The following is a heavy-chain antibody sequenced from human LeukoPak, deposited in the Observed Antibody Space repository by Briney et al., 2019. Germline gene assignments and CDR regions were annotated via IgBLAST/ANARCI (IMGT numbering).Heavy chain of an antibody. CDR1: GGSISSGSYY. D-gene: IGHD6-19*01. J-gene: IGHJ5*02. CDR2: IYTSGST. Sequence: PSETLSLTCTASGGSISSGSYYWSWIRQPAGKGLEWIGRIYTSGSTNYNPSLKSRVTISVDTSKNQFSLKLSSVTAADTAVYYCARDSGIAVAGFNWFDPWGQGTLVTVSS. CDR3: ARDSGIAVAGFNWFDP. V-gene: IGHV4-61*02.